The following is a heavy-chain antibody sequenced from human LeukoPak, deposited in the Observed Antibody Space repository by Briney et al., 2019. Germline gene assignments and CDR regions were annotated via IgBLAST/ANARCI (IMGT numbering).Heavy chain of an antibody. CDR3: ARYDGGSGPFDY. CDR1: GFTVSNNY. CDR2: FYSGGTT. Sequence: GGSLRLSCAVSGFTVSNNYMSWVRQAPGKGLEWVSVFYSGGTTYYADSVKGRFTISRDNSKNTLYLQMNSLRAEDTAVYYCARYDGGSGPFDYWGQGTLVTVSS. J-gene: IGHJ4*02. D-gene: IGHD3-10*01. V-gene: IGHV3-53*01.